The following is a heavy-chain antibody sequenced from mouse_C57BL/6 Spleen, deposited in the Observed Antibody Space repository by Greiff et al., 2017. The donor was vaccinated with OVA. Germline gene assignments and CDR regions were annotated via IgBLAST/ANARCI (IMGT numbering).Heavy chain of an antibody. J-gene: IGHJ3*01. CDR1: GYTFTSYW. D-gene: IGHD1-1*01. CDR3: ARSGYYGSSYWFAY. V-gene: IGHV1-55*01. Sequence: QVQLQQPGAELVKPGASVKMSCKASGYTFTSYWITWVKQRPGQGLEWIGDIDPGSGSTNYNEKFKSKATLTVDTSSSTAYMQLSSLTSEDSAVYYCARSGYYGSSYWFAYWGQGTLVTVSA. CDR2: IDPGSGST.